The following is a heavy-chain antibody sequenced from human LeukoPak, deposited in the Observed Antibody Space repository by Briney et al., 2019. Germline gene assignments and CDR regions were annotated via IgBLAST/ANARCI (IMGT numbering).Heavy chain of an antibody. CDR2: MNPNSGGT. CDR1: GYTFTGYY. Sequence: ASVKVSCKASGYTFTGYYMHWVRQPPGQGLEWMGWMNPNSGGTNYAQKFQGRVTMTRDTSISTAYMELSRLRSDDTAVYYCARTGSLFGYYYYYYGMDVWGQGTTVTVSS. D-gene: IGHD3-16*01. J-gene: IGHJ6*02. V-gene: IGHV1-2*02. CDR3: ARTGSLFGYYYYYYGMDV.